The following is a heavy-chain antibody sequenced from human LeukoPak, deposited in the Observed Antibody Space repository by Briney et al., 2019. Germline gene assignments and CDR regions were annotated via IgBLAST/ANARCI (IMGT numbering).Heavy chain of an antibody. D-gene: IGHD6-19*01. J-gene: IGHJ4*02. CDR1: GFTFNRFY. Sequence: GGSLRLSCSASGFTFNRFYLHWVRQAPGKGLEFVSHISSNGATTYYADSVKGRFTISRDNSKNTLYLQMSSLRAEDTAVYYCVKGPLWSVAGTRFDYWGQGTLVTVSS. CDR3: VKGPLWSVAGTRFDY. CDR2: ISSNGATT. V-gene: IGHV3-64D*06.